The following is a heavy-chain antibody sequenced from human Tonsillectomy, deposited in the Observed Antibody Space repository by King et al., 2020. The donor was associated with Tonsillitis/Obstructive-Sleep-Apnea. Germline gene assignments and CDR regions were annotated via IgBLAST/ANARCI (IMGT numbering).Heavy chain of an antibody. D-gene: IGHD3-22*01. J-gene: IGHJ4*02. CDR2: IWYDGRNK. Sequence: VQLVQSGGGVVQPGRSLRLSCAASGFTFSSYGMHWVRQAPGKGLEWVAVIWYDGRNKYYADSVKGRFTISRDNSKNTLYLQMNSLRAEDTAVYYCARASIYYDSSGYYYPFDYWGQGTLVTVSS. V-gene: IGHV3-33*01. CDR3: ARASIYYDSSGYYYPFDY. CDR1: GFTFSSYG.